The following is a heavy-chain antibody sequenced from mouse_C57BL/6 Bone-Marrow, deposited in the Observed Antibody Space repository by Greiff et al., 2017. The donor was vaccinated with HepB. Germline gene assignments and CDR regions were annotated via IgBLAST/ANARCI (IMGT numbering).Heavy chain of an antibody. CDR1: GYSITSGYY. J-gene: IGHJ2*01. V-gene: IGHV3-6*01. CDR2: ISYDGSN. D-gene: IGHD2-1*01. Sequence: EVQLMESGPGLVKPSQSLSLTCSVTGYSITSGYYWNWIRQFPGNKLEWMGYISYDGSNNYNPSLKNRISITRDTSKNQFFLKLNSVTTEDTATYYCARVRVTGFDYWGQGTTLTVSS. CDR3: ARVRVTGFDY.